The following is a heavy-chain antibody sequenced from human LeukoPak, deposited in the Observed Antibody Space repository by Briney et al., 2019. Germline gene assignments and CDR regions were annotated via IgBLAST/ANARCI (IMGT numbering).Heavy chain of an antibody. J-gene: IGHJ6*02. CDR2: INHSGST. V-gene: IGHV4-34*01. CDR3: ARGEYSTSDFYYSGMDV. Sequence: TSETLSLTCAVYGGSFSGYYWTWIRQPPGKGLEWIGEINHSGSTKYNPSLKSRVTISVDTSKNQFSLRVSSVTAAGTAVYYCARGEYSTSDFYYSGMDVWGQGTTVTVSS. D-gene: IGHD6-13*01. CDR1: GGSFSGYY.